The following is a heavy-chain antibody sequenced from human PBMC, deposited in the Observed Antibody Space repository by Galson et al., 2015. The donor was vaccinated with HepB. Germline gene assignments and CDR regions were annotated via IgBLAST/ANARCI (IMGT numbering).Heavy chain of an antibody. J-gene: IGHJ2*01. CDR1: GFSFNYFP. CDR2: ISYTGSDT. V-gene: IGHV3-30-3*01. CDR3: VRPRGAGAGHYQNWYFDL. Sequence: SLRLSCAASGFSFNYFPMHWVRQAPGKGLEWVAVISYTGSDTGYADFGRGRFTISRDNSKNALYLQMNSLRVDDTALYYCVRPRGAGAGHYQNWYFDLWGRGTLVTVSS. D-gene: IGHD4-17*01.